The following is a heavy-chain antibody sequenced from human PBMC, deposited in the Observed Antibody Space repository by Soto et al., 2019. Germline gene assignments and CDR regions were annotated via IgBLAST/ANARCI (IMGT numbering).Heavy chain of an antibody. V-gene: IGHV4-30-2*01. CDR1: GGSIKNGGYS. CDR2: IYHSEST. Sequence: QLQLQESGTGLVKPSQTLSLTCAVSGGSIKNGGYSWSWIRQPPGKGLEWIGYIYHSESTYYTPSLKSRVTISLDKSKNHFSLKLSSATAADTAVYYCARSHMETFMLVGALDAFDVWGQGTMVTVSS. CDR3: ARSHMETFMLVGALDAFDV. J-gene: IGHJ3*01. D-gene: IGHD1-1*01.